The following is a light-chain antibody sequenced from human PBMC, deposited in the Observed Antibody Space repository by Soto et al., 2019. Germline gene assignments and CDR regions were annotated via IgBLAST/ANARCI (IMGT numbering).Light chain of an antibody. Sequence: EIVMTQSPATLSVSPGERATLSCRASQSVSSNLAWYQQKPGQAPRLLIYGASTRATGIPARFSGGGSGTEFTLTISSLQSEDFAVYYCQQYNNWRWTFGQGTKVDIK. CDR2: GAS. CDR3: QQYNNWRWT. CDR1: QSVSSN. J-gene: IGKJ1*01. V-gene: IGKV3-15*01.